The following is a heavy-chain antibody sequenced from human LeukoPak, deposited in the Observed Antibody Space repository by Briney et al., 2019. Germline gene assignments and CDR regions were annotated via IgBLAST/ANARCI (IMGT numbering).Heavy chain of an antibody. Sequence: KSSETLSLTCTVSGGSISSGSYYWSWIRQPAGKGLEWIGRIYTSGSTYYNPSLKSRVTISVDTSKNQFSLKLSSVTAADTAVYYCAGLIRPGWFDPWGQGTLVTVSS. J-gene: IGHJ5*02. CDR3: AGLIRPGWFDP. D-gene: IGHD1-14*01. CDR1: GGSISSGSYY. V-gene: IGHV4-61*02. CDR2: IYTSGST.